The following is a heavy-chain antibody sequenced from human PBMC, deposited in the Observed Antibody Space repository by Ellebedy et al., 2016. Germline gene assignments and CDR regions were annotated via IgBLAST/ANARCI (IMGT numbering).Heavy chain of an antibody. CDR1: GFTFSTYG. CDR3: AKEAAEAKEGAAAYLSYDY. D-gene: IGHD6-25*01. J-gene: IGHJ4*02. CDR2: IPSDGGTN. Sequence: GGSLRLSXAASGFTFSTYGMHWVRQAPGKGLEWVAVIPSDGGTNYYADSVKGRLTISRDNSKSTLYLQMNSLTAEDTAMYYCAKEAAEAKEGAAAYLSYDYWGQGTLVTVSS. V-gene: IGHV3-30*18.